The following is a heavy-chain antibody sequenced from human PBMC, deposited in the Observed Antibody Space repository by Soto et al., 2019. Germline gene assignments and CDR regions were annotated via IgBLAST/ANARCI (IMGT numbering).Heavy chain of an antibody. J-gene: IGHJ4*02. CDR1: GFTFSSYG. CDR2: IWYDGSNK. V-gene: IGHV3-33*01. Sequence: SGFTFSSYGMHWVRQAPGKGLEWVAIIWYDGSNKYYADSVKGRFTISRDNSRNTLYLQMNSLRAEDTAVYYCAREEGVVARAFDYWGPGTLVTVSS. D-gene: IGHD2-15*01. CDR3: AREEGVVARAFDY.